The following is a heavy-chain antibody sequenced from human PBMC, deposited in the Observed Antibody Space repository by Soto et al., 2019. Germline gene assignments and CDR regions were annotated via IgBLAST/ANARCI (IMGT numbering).Heavy chain of an antibody. CDR3: ARISLGPAPTDAFDI. CDR1: GYTFTKFG. Sequence: QVQFVQSGAEVKKPGASVKVSCKASGYTFTKFGISWVRQAPGQGLEWLGWLSTYREDRNYAQRVQDRVSITTDTSSSTAYMELRTLISDDTAVYYCARISLGPAPTDAFDIWGQGTMVTVSS. J-gene: IGHJ3*02. D-gene: IGHD1-26*01. V-gene: IGHV1-18*01. CDR2: LSTYREDR.